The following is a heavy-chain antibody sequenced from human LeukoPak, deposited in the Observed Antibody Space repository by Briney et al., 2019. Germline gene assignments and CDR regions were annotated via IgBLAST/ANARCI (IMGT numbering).Heavy chain of an antibody. CDR1: GFTFSNYW. D-gene: IGHD3-3*01. CDR2: INTDGSST. CDR3: ARAPYDFWSGYYIANYMDV. V-gene: IGHV3-74*01. Sequence: GGSLRLSCTASGFTFSNYWMHWVRQAPGKGLVWVSRINTDGSSTSYADSVKGRLTISRDNAKNTLFLQINSLRAEDTAVYYCARAPYDFWSGYYIANYMDVWGKGTPVTVSS. J-gene: IGHJ6*03.